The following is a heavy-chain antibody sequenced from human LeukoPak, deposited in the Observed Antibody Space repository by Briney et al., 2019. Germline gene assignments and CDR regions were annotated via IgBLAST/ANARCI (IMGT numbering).Heavy chain of an antibody. D-gene: IGHD2-2*01. CDR1: GFTFSDYY. CDR3: ASGDSVTSPGGYYYGMDA. CDR2: ISSSGSTI. V-gene: IGHV3-11*01. J-gene: IGHJ6*02. Sequence: GGSLRLSCAASGFTFSDYYMSWIRQAPGKGLEWVSYISSSGSTIYYADSVKGRFTISRDNAKNSLYLQLNSLRAEDTAVYYCASGDSVTSPGGYYYGMDAWGQGTTVTVSS.